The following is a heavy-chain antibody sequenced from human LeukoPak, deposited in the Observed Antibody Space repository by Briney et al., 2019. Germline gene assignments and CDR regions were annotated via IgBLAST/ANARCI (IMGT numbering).Heavy chain of an antibody. CDR3: AKQGRKSAFDF. J-gene: IGHJ4*02. Sequence: PSETLSFTCAVYGGSFSGYYWSWIRQPPGKGLEWIGEVNHSGNTNYNPSLKSRVTVLVDTSKNQFSLKMTSLTAADTAVYYCAKQGRKSAFDFWGQGTLVTVSA. V-gene: IGHV4-34*01. CDR2: VNHSGNT. CDR1: GGSFSGYY. D-gene: IGHD7-27*01.